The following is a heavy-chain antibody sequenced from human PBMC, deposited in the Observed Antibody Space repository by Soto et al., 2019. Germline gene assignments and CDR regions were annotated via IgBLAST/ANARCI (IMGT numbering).Heavy chain of an antibody. V-gene: IGHV3-7*01. CDR2: IKQDGSEK. CDR1: GFTFSSYW. CDR3: ARDAIAIFGVVNSWNDY. J-gene: IGHJ4*02. D-gene: IGHD3-3*01. Sequence: GGSLRLSCAASGFTFSSYWMSWVRQAPGKGLEWVANIKQDGSEKYYVDSVKGRFTISRDNAKNSLYLQMNSLRAEDTAVYYCARDAIAIFGVVNSWNDYWGQGTLVTVSS.